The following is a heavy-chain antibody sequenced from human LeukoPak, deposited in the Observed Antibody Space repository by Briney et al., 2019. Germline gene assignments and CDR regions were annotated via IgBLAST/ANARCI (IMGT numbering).Heavy chain of an antibody. Sequence: GGSLRLSCAASGFTFNRDWTAWVRQAPGKGLEWVANIKQDGSEKFYVDSVKGRFTISRDNAKNSLYLQMTSLRPEDTALYYCASGTGWLIDSWGQGTLVTVSS. V-gene: IGHV3-7*01. J-gene: IGHJ4*02. D-gene: IGHD3-9*01. CDR1: GFTFNRDW. CDR3: ASGTGWLIDS. CDR2: IKQDGSEK.